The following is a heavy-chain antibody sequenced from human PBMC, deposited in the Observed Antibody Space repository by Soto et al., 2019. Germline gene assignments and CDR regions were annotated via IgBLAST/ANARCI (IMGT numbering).Heavy chain of an antibody. CDR3: ARGEEQVAMPSGY. V-gene: IGHV4-59*01. J-gene: IGHJ4*02. D-gene: IGHD2-2*01. Sequence: QVQLQESGPGLVKPSETLSLTCTVSGGSISSYYWSWIRQPPGKGLEWIGYIYYSGSTNYNPSLKSRVTISVDTSKNQFSLKLSSVTAADTAVYYYARGEEQVAMPSGYWGQGTLVTVSS. CDR1: GGSISSYY. CDR2: IYYSGST.